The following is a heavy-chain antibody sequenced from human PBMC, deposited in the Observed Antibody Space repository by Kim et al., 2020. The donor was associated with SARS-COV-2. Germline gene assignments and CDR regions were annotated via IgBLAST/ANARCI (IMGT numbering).Heavy chain of an antibody. CDR3: AKDLSGRQDM. D-gene: IGHD3-3*02. Sequence: GGSLRLSCVASGFTFSNYWMHWVRQAPGKGLVWVARTDTDGRITNYADFVEGRFTISRDNARDTLYLQLHSLRVEDTAVYYCAKDLSGRQDMWGQGTMVT. V-gene: IGHV3-74*01. CDR2: TDTDGRIT. CDR1: GFTFSNYW. J-gene: IGHJ3*02.